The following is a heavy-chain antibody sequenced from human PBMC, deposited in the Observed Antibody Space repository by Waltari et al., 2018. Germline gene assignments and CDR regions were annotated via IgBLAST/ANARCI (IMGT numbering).Heavy chain of an antibody. CDR3: ARRHYDILTGYSSFDY. CDR2: MNPNSGNT. V-gene: IGHV1-8*03. J-gene: IGHJ4*02. D-gene: IGHD3-9*01. CDR1: GYTFTSYD. Sequence: QVQLVQSGAEVKKPGASVKVSCKASGYTFTSYDINWVRQATGQGLECMGWMNPNSGNTGNAQKFQGRVTITRNTSISTAYMELSSLRSEDTAVYYCARRHYDILTGYSSFDYWGQGTLVTVSS.